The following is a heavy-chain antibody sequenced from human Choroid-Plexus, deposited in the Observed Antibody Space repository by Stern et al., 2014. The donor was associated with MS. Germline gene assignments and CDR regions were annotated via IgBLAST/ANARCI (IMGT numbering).Heavy chain of an antibody. D-gene: IGHD3-3*01. CDR3: ARDQRGITIFGVVTDYYYLGMDV. CDR1: GYIFTGYY. CDR2: INPNTGGT. V-gene: IGHV1-2*02. Sequence: VQLEESGAEVKKPGASVKVSCKTSGYIFTGYYIHWVRQAPGQGLEWMAWINPNTGGTKYAQKFQGRVTVSRDTSISTAYVELSSLTSDDTAVYYCARDQRGITIFGVVTDYYYLGMDVWGQGTTVTASS. J-gene: IGHJ6*02.